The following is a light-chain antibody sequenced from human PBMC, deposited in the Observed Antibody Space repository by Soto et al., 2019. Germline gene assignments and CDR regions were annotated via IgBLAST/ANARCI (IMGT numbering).Light chain of an antibody. CDR2: GNT. CDR3: QVWDSSRHVL. V-gene: IGLV1-40*01. J-gene: IGLJ2*01. Sequence: QAVVTQPPSVSGAPGESVTISCAGSSSNIGAGSGVHWYQQLPGTAPKLLINGNTNRPSGVPDRFYGSKSGNTATLTISRVEAGDEADYYCQVWDSSRHVLFGGGTKLTVL. CDR1: SSNIGAGSG.